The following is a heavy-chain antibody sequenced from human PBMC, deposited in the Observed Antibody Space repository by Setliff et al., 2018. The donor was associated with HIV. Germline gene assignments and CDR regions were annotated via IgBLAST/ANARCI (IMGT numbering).Heavy chain of an antibody. Sequence: SETLSLTCAVYGGSFSGYYWSWIRQPPGKGLEWIGEINHSGSTAYNPSLKSRVTISVDTSKNQFSLKLTSLTAADTAVYFCASGHEWLRNWGQGTLVTVSS. D-gene: IGHD5-12*01. CDR1: GGSFSGYY. CDR2: INHSGST. V-gene: IGHV4-34*01. CDR3: ASGHEWLRN. J-gene: IGHJ4*02.